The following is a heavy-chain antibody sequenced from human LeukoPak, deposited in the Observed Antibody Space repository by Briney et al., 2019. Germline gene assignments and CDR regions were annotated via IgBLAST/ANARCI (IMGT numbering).Heavy chain of an antibody. CDR3: ARVRLELTRPEVVNPIDY. CDR1: GGTFSSYA. J-gene: IGHJ4*02. V-gene: IGHV1-69*13. Sequence: GASVKVSCKASGGTFSSYAISWVRQAPGQGLEWMGGIIPIFGTANYAQKFQGRVTITADESTSTAYMELSSLRSEDTAVYYCARVRLELTRPEVVNPIDYWGQGTLVTVSS. D-gene: IGHD1-7*01. CDR2: IIPIFGTA.